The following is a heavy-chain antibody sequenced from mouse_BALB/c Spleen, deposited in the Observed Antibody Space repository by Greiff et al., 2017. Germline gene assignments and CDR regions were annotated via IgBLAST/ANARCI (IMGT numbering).Heavy chain of an antibody. CDR3: ARLYDGYYPYYAMDY. CDR2: IYPYNGGT. V-gene: IGHV1S29*02. J-gene: IGHJ4*01. CDR1: GYTFTDYN. Sequence: EVQLQESGPELVKPGASVKISCKASGYTFTDYNMHWVKQSHGKSLEWIGYIYPYNGGTGYNQKFKSKATLTVDNSSSTAYMELRSLTSEDSAVYYCARLYDGYYPYYAMDYWGQGTSVTVSS. D-gene: IGHD2-3*01.